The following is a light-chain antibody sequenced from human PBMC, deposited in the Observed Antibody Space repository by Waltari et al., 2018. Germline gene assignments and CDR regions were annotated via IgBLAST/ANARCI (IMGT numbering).Light chain of an antibody. V-gene: IGLV2-14*01. Sequence: QSALTQPASVSGSPGQSITISCTGTTSDLGGYNYVSWYQQHPGKAPKLMIYDVSSRPSGVSNRFSDSKSGNTASLTISGLQAGDEADYYCSSFTSSSTWVFGGGTKLTVL. CDR2: DVS. CDR3: SSFTSSSTWV. CDR1: TSDLGGYNY. J-gene: IGLJ3*02.